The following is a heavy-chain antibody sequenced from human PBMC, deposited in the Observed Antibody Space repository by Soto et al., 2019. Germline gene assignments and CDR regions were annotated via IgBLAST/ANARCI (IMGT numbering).Heavy chain of an antibody. D-gene: IGHD3-3*01. J-gene: IGHJ4*02. CDR3: TRNYDLAVGNDY. V-gene: IGHV3-73*02. Sequence: EVQLVESGGGLVQPGGSLKLSCAASGFTFRGSAMHWVRQASGKGLEWVGRIRSKGNTYATVYAASVKGRFTISRDDSKNTAYLQMNSLKTGDTAVYYCTRNYDLAVGNDYWGQGTLVTVSS. CDR1: GFTFRGSA. CDR2: IRSKGNTYAT.